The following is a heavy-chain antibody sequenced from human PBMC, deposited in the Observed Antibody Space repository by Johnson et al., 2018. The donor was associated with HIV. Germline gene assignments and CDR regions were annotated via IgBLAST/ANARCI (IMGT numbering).Heavy chain of an antibody. J-gene: IGHJ3*02. Sequence: QVQLVESGGGVVQPGRSVRLSCAASGLSFSSYGMEWVRQAPGKGLEWVAVIWSDGSNKHYADSVKGRFTISRDNSKNTLYLQMNSLRAEDTAVYYCATSTASDALDIWGQGKMVTVSS. CDR2: IWSDGSNK. D-gene: IGHD1-1*01. V-gene: IGHV3-33*01. CDR1: GLSFSSYG. CDR3: ATSTASDALDI.